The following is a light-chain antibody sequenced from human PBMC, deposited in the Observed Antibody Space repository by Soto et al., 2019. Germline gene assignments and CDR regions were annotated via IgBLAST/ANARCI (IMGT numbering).Light chain of an antibody. CDR1: QTITNKY. V-gene: IGKV3-20*01. J-gene: IGKJ1*01. CDR2: LAS. Sequence: ELVLTQSPGTLSLSPGESATLSCRASQTITNKYLAWYQQKPGQAPRLLIYLASNRAAGIPDRFSGSGSGADSTLTINRLEPEDFAVYHCQPYGSSPWTFGQGTKVDIK. CDR3: QPYGSSPWT.